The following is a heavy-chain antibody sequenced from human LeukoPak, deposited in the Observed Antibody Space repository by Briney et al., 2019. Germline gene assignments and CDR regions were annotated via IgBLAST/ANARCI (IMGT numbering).Heavy chain of an antibody. CDR2: ISSGGITI. CDR1: GFTFSSYS. V-gene: IGHV3-48*04. J-gene: IGHJ3*02. Sequence: GGSLRLSCAASGFTFSSYSMNWVRQAPGKGLEWVSYISSGGITIYYADSVKGRFTISRDNAKDSLYLQMNSLRAEDTAVYYCAKDQSRWLNDAFDIWGQGTMVTVSS. D-gene: IGHD6-13*01. CDR3: AKDQSRWLNDAFDI.